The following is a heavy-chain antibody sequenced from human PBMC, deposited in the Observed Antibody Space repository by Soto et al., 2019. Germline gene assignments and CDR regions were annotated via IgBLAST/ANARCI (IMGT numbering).Heavy chain of an antibody. J-gene: IGHJ4*02. CDR1: GVPFSNLA. CDR3: ASASTPTEY. CDR2: ISADGSNT. Sequence: PGGSLRLSCAASGVPFSNLAMVWVRQTSAKRLEWVAIISADGSNTGYLDSVKGRFSNSRDNSRNLLFLQMNSLRPDDTAIYYCASASTPTEYWGQGTQVTVSS. V-gene: IGHV3-23*03. D-gene: IGHD4-17*01.